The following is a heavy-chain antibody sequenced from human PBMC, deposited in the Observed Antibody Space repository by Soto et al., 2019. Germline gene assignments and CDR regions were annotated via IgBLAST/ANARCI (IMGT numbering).Heavy chain of an antibody. Sequence: AVKVSCPSSGGTFSSYAISWVRQAPGQGLEWMGGIIPIFGTANYAQKFQGRVTITADESTSTAYMELSSLRSEDTAVYYCARVGYRSPDPYSCAYRGQGTPVTVSS. V-gene: IGHV1-69*13. D-gene: IGHD2-15*01. CDR2: IIPIFGTA. CDR3: ARVGYRSPDPYSCAY. J-gene: IGHJ4*02. CDR1: GGTFSSYA.